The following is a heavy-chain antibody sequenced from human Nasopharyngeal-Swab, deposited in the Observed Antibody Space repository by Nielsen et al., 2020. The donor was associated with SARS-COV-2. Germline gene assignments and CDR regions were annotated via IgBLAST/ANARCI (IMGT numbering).Heavy chain of an antibody. CDR2: IYYSGST. V-gene: IGHV4-59*01. Sequence: GSLRLSCTVSGGSISSYYWSWIRQPPGKGLEWIGYIYYSGSTNYNPSLKSRVTISVDTSKNQFSLKLSSVTAADTAVYYCARMGDLDIVVVPAALWAFDIWGQGTMVTVSS. D-gene: IGHD2-2*03. CDR1: GGSISSYY. CDR3: ARMGDLDIVVVPAALWAFDI. J-gene: IGHJ3*02.